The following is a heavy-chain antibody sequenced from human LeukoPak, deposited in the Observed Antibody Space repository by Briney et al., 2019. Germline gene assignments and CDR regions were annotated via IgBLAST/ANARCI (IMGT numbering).Heavy chain of an antibody. CDR2: IYYTGST. CDR1: GGSISSYY. CDR3: ARGGSKQEY. D-gene: IGHD2-15*01. J-gene: IGHJ4*02. Sequence: PSETLSLTCTVSGGSISSYYRSWIRQPPGKGLEWIGYIYYTGSTNYNPSLKSRVTISVDTSKNQFSLKLSSVTAADTAVYYCARGGSKQEYWGQGTLVSVSS. V-gene: IGHV4-59*01.